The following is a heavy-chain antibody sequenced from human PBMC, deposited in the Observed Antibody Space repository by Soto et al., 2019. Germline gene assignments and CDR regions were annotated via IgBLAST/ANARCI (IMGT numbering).Heavy chain of an antibody. Sequence: PGGSLRLSCAASGFTFSTCWMSWVRQTPGKGLEWVANIQQDGSEKYYVDSVKGRFTISRDNAKNSLFLQMSSLRAEDTAVYYCARDRGWNIVVVPASFDFWGQGALVTVSS. CDR3: ARDRGWNIVVVPASFDF. V-gene: IGHV3-7*01. CDR1: GFTFSTCW. CDR2: IQQDGSEK. D-gene: IGHD2-21*01. J-gene: IGHJ4*02.